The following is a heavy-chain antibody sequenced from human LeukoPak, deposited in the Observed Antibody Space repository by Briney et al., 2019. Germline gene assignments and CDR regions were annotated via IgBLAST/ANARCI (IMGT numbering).Heavy chain of an antibody. Sequence: RSGGSLRLSCAASGFSLSSYWMSWVRQAPGKGLEWVANINQDGSDKYYVDSVMGRFTISKDNAKNSVYLQMNSLRPEDTAIYYCAWYGVTHGLDVWGQGTTVTVSS. J-gene: IGHJ6*02. D-gene: IGHD3-10*01. CDR1: GFSLSSYW. CDR3: AWYGVTHGLDV. V-gene: IGHV3-7*01. CDR2: INQDGSDK.